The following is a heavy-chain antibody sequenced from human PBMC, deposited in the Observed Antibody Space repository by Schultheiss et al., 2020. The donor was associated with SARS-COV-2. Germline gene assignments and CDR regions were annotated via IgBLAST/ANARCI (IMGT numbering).Heavy chain of an antibody. CDR3: ARDPRRTGFDP. V-gene: IGHV3-74*01. CDR1: GFTFDDYA. J-gene: IGHJ5*02. CDR2: INSDGSST. Sequence: GGSLRLSCAASGFTFDDYAMHWVRQAPGKGLEWVSRINSDGSSTSYADSVKGRFTISRDNAKNTLYLQMNSLRAEDTAVYYCARDPRRTGFDPWGQGTLVTVAS.